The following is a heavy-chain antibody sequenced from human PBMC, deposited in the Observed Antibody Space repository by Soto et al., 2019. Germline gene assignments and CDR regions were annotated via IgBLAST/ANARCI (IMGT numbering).Heavy chain of an antibody. CDR2: ISGSGGST. V-gene: IGHV3-23*01. CDR1: GFTFSSYA. J-gene: IGHJ4*02. Sequence: GGSLRLSCAASGFTFSSYAMSWVRQAPGKGLEWVSAISGSGGSTYYADSVKGRFTISRDNSKNTLYLQMNSLRAEDTAVYYCAKHPVSSSGWLNFDYWGQGTLVTVSS. D-gene: IGHD6-19*01. CDR3: AKHPVSSSGWLNFDY.